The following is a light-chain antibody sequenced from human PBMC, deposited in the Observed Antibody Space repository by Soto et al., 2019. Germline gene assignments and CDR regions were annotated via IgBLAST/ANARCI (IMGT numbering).Light chain of an antibody. J-gene: IGKJ1*01. V-gene: IGKV2-24*01. Sequence: DIVMTQTPLSSPVTLGQPASISCRSSQSLVHSDGHTYLTWLRQRPGQPPRLLIYEISRRFSGVPDRISGSGAGTEFTLSISRVEAEDVGVYYCMQATQFPRTFGEGTKVEIK. CDR1: QSLVHSDGHTY. CDR2: EIS. CDR3: MQATQFPRT.